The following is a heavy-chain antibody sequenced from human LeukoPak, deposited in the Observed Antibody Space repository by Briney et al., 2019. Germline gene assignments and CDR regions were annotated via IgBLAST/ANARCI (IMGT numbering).Heavy chain of an antibody. J-gene: IGHJ5*02. CDR3: TRTNYGDYNWFDP. V-gene: IGHV4-61*01. CDR1: GGAVSSGSYY. CDR2: IHYSGST. D-gene: IGHD4-17*01. Sequence: PSETLSLTCTVSGGAVSSGSYYWSWIRQPPGQGLEWIGYIHYSGSTKYNPSLKSRVTMSVDTSKNQFSLKVTSVTAADMAIYYCTRTNYGDYNWFDPCGQGTLVTVSS.